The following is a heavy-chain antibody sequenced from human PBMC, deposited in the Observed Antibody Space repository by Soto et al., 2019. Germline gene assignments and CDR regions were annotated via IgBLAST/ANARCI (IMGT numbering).Heavy chain of an antibody. CDR3: ARLAAPGAFDY. CDR2: INSANGQT. J-gene: IGHJ4*02. D-gene: IGHD7-27*01. Sequence: SVKGACRDSKYTCTNYAIHWVRQAPGQRLEWMGWINSANGQTKYSQRFQGGVTITRDTSANTDYTELRSLRYEETAVYYCARLAAPGAFDYWGQGTPVTVSS. V-gene: IGHV1-3*01. CDR1: KYTCTNYA.